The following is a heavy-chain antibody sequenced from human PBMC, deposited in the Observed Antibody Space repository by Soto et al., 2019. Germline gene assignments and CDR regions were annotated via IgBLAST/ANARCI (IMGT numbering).Heavy chain of an antibody. D-gene: IGHD1-26*01. CDR3: ARVSVVGRHAFDI. CDR2: IYYSGST. J-gene: IGHJ3*02. Sequence: SETLSLTCTVSGGSISSYYWSWIRQPPGKGLEWIGYIYYSGSTNYNPSLKSRVTISVDTSKNQFSLKLSSVTAADTAVYYCARVSVVGRHAFDIWGQGTMVTVS. CDR1: GGSISSYY. V-gene: IGHV4-59*01.